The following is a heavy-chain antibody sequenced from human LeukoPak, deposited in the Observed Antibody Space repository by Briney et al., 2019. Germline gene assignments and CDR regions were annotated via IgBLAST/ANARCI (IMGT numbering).Heavy chain of an antibody. CDR1: GGSFSGYY. V-gene: IGHV4-34*01. CDR3: ARINCGGDCRGYYYNYYMDV. Sequence: SETLSLTCAVYGGSFSGYYWSWIRQPLGKGLEWIGEINHSENTDYNPSLKSRVTISVDTSKNQLSLKLSSVTAADTAVYYCARINCGGDCRGYYYNYYMDVWGKGTTVTISS. J-gene: IGHJ6*03. CDR2: INHSENT. D-gene: IGHD2-21*02.